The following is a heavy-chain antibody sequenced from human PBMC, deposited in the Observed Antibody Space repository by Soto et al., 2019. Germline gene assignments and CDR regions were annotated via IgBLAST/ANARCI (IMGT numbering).Heavy chain of an antibody. CDR1: GYTLPGCY. Sequence: ASVNVTCMASGYTLPGCYLNWVRQAPGQGLEWMGWINPNSGGTNYAQKFQGRVTMTRDTSISTAYMELSRLRSDDTAVYYCARGGPYGPSPFDYWGQGTLVTVSS. J-gene: IGHJ4*02. V-gene: IGHV1-2*02. CDR3: ARGGPYGPSPFDY. D-gene: IGHD3-10*01. CDR2: INPNSGGT.